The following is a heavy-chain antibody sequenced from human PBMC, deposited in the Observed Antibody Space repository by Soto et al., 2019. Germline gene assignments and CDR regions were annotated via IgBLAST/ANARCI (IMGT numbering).Heavy chain of an antibody. CDR3: AREGQAPYYYYGMDV. CDR1: GYTFTNYG. V-gene: IGHV1-18*01. Sequence: QVQVVQSGDEVKKPGASVKVSCKASGYTFTNYGFSWVRQAPGQGLEWMGWISGYNGNTKYAEKLQGRVTMTTDTSTSTAHMELRSLRSDDTAMYYCAREGQAPYYYYGMDVWGQGPAVTVSS. CDR2: ISGYNGNT. J-gene: IGHJ6*02.